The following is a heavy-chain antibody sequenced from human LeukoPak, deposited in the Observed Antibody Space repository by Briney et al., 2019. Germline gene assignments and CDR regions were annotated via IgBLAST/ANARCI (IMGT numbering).Heavy chain of an antibody. CDR3: ARGPYQLRRWFDP. Sequence: SETLSLTCAAYGGSFSGYYWSWIRQPPGKGLEWIGEINHSGSTNYNPSLKSRVTISVDTSKNQFSLKLSSVTAADTAVYYCARGPYQLRRWFDPWGQGTLVTVSS. J-gene: IGHJ5*02. D-gene: IGHD3-3*01. CDR2: INHSGST. V-gene: IGHV4-34*01. CDR1: GGSFSGYY.